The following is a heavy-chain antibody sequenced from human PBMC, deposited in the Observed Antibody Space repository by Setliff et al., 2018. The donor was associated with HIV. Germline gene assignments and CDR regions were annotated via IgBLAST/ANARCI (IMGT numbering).Heavy chain of an antibody. V-gene: IGHV3-48*04. CDR3: VRGPQFRPH. J-gene: IGHJ4*02. CDR2: ISSSSSSI. Sequence: LSLSCVASGFTFSSYSMNWVRQAPGKGLEWLSYISSSSSSIYHADSVKGRFTISRDNTRSTLYLQMNRLRVEDTAVYYCVRGPQFRPHWGQGTLVTVS. CDR1: GFTFSSYS.